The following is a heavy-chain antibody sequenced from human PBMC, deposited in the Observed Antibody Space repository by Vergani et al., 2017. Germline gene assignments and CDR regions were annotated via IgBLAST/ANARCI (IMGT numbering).Heavy chain of an antibody. CDR1: GYIFKNYY. D-gene: IGHD2-21*01. CDR2: LNPTTGHT. CDR3: AKSIGYCAGASCQAYYFDH. J-gene: IGHJ5*02. V-gene: IGHV1-46*02. Sequence: QVQLVQSGAEVKKPGASVKVSCKASGYIFKNYYIHWLRQAPGQAFEWLGILNPTTGHTTSAQKFMGRVDMTRDPSTDTSTRTVQMTLSSLRSEDTAVYYCAKSIGYCAGASCQAYYFDHWGQGTRVTVSS.